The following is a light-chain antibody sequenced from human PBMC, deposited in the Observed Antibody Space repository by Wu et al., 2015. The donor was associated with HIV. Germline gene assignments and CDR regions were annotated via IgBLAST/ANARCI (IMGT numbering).Light chain of an antibody. CDR3: QNYMTPPFA. Sequence: EIVLTQSPATLSLSPGERATLSCRASQSVSSNLAWYQQKPGQAPRLLMYGASTRATGIPARFSGSGSGTEFTLTISSLQPEDVATYYCQNYMTPPFAFGPGTTVHIK. CDR1: QSVSSN. V-gene: IGKV3-15*01. CDR2: GAS. J-gene: IGKJ3*01.